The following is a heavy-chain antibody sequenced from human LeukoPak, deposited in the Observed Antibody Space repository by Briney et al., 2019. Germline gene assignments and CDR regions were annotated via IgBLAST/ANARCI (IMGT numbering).Heavy chain of an antibody. CDR2: ISYDGSNI. J-gene: IGHJ4*02. CDR3: ARDSPAY. CDR1: GFTFSSYA. Sequence: GGSLRLSCAASGFTFSSYAMHWVRQAPGKGLEWVAVISYDGSNIYYADSVKGRFTISRDNSKNTLYLQMNSLRAEDTAVYYCARDSPAYWGQGTLVTVSS. V-gene: IGHV3-30*04.